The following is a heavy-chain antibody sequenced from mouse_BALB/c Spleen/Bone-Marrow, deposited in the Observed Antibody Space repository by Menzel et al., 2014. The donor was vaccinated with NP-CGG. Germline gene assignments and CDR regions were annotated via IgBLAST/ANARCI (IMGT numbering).Heavy chain of an antibody. CDR1: GYAFTNYL. D-gene: IGHD2-1*01. CDR2: INPGSGGT. V-gene: IGHV1-54*03. J-gene: IGHJ2*01. CDR3: AREGYYGLDY. Sequence: QVHVKQSGAKLVRPGTSVKVSCKASGYAFTNYLIEWFKQRPGQGLEWIGVINPGSGGTNFNEKFRGKATLTADKSSSTAYMQFNSLTSDDFAVYFCAREGYYGLDYWGQGTTLTVSS.